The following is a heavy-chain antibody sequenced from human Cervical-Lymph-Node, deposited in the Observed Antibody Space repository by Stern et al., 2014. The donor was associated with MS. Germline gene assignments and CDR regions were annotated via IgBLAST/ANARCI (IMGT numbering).Heavy chain of an antibody. CDR2: IYPVDSYT. Sequence: VQLVQSGAEVKKPGESLKISCKGSGYSFTANWIAWVRQMPGKGLEWMGIIYPVDSYTRSSPSFQGQVTISADKSISTAYLQWSSLKASDTAMYYCARDYGDYAFDYWGQGTLVTVSS. V-gene: IGHV5-51*01. D-gene: IGHD4-17*01. CDR3: ARDYGDYAFDY. J-gene: IGHJ4*02. CDR1: GYSFTANW.